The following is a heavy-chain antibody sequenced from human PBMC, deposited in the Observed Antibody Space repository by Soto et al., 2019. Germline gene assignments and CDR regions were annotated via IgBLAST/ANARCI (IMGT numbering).Heavy chain of an antibody. CDR3: ARARVSVAARPDAFDI. D-gene: IGHD6-6*01. CDR2: IFHTGNT. CDR1: GGSITTSKW. Sequence: QAHLQESGPGLVTPSGTLSLTCAVSGGSITTSKWWSWIRQSPGKGLEWIGEIFHTGNTNYNPSLKSRVSMSVDKSTNQFSLSLTSVTAADTAVYFCARARVSVAARPDAFDIWGQGTLVPVS. V-gene: IGHV4-4*02. J-gene: IGHJ3*02.